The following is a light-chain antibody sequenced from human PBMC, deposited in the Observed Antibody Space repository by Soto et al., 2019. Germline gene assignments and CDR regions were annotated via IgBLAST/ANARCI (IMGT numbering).Light chain of an antibody. Sequence: EIVLTQSPATLSLSPGERATLSCRASQSVSSYLAWYQQKPGQAPRLLIYDASNRATGIPARFSGSGSGSDITLTISSLEPEAFAIYSCQRRSNWPPVTFGGGTKVEIK. CDR2: DAS. CDR3: QRRSNWPPVT. J-gene: IGKJ4*01. CDR1: QSVSSY. V-gene: IGKV3-11*01.